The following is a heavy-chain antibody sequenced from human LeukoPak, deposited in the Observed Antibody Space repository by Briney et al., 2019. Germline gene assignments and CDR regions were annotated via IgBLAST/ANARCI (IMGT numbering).Heavy chain of an antibody. CDR1: GGSISSGGYS. D-gene: IGHD3-22*01. J-gene: IGHJ4*02. CDR3: ARVHRWLFDY. CDR2: IYHSGST. Sequence: PSETLSLTCAVSGGSISSGGYSWSWIRQPPGKGLEWIGYIYHSGSTYYNPSLKSRVTISVDRSKNQFSLKLSSVTAADTAVYYCARVHRWLFDYWGQGTLVTVSS. V-gene: IGHV4-30-2*01.